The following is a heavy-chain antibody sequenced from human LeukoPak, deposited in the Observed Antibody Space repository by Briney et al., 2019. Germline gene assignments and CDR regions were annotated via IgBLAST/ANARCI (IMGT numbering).Heavy chain of an antibody. CDR1: GGSISSYY. CDR3: ARVVVAVAGPYYYYYMEV. J-gene: IGHJ6*03. Sequence: SETLSLTCTVSGGSISSYYWSWIRQPPGKGLEWIGYIYYSGSTNYKPSLKSRVTISVDTSKNQFSLKLSSVTAADTAVYYCARVVVAVAGPYYYYYMEVWGKGTTVTVSS. V-gene: IGHV4-59*12. D-gene: IGHD6-19*01. CDR2: IYYSGST.